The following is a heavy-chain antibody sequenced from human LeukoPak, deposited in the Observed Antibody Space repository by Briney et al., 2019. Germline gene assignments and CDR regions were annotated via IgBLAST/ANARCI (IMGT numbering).Heavy chain of an antibody. V-gene: IGHV3-21*01. CDR1: GFTFSSYS. CDR3: ARALAYCSSTSCQHDAFDY. Sequence: GGSLRLSCAASGFTFSSYSMNWVRQAPGKGLEWVSSISSSSSYIYYADSVKGRFTISRDNAKNSLYLQMNSLRAEDTAVYYRARALAYCSSTSCQHDAFDYWGQGTLVTVSS. D-gene: IGHD2-2*01. CDR2: ISSSSSYI. J-gene: IGHJ4*02.